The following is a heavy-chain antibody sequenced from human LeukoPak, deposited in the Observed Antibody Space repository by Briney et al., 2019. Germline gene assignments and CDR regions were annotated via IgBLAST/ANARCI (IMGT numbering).Heavy chain of an antibody. V-gene: IGHV3-9*01. Sequence: PGGSLRLSCAASGFTFDDYTMHWVRQAPGKGLEWVSGISWNSEATAYADSVKGRFAIYRDNAKNSLYLQMNSLRPEDTALYFCATRSGSFAFDSWGQGTLITVSS. CDR2: ISWNSEAT. CDR1: GFTFDDYT. J-gene: IGHJ4*02. D-gene: IGHD3-10*01. CDR3: ATRSGSFAFDS.